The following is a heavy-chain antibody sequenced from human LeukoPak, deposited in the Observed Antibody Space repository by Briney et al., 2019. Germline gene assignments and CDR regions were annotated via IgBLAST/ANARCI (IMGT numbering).Heavy chain of an antibody. Sequence: PSETLSPTCAVSGYSISSGYYWGWIRQPPGKGLEWIGSIYHSGSTYYNPSLKSRVTISVDTSKNQFSLKLSSVTAADTAVYYCARHDGFLEWSPFDYWGQGTLVTVSS. J-gene: IGHJ4*02. CDR3: ARHDGFLEWSPFDY. V-gene: IGHV4-38-2*01. D-gene: IGHD3-3*01. CDR2: IYHSGST. CDR1: GYSISSGYY.